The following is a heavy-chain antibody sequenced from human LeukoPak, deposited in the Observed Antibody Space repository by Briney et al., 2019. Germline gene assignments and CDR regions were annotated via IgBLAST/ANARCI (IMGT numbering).Heavy chain of an antibody. CDR1: GYSFTSYW. D-gene: IGHD6-19*01. CDR2: VYPGDSDT. Sequence: GESLKISCKGSGYSFTSYWIDWVRQIPGEGLEWMGIVYPGDSDTRYSPSFQGQVTISADKSITTAYLQWSSLKASDTAIYYCARRPRFSSGRYLEYGMDVWGQGTTVTVSS. J-gene: IGHJ6*02. V-gene: IGHV5-51*01. CDR3: ARRPRFSSGRYLEYGMDV.